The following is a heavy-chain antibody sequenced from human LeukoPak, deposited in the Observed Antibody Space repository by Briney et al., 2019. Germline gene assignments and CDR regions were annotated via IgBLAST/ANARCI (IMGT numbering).Heavy chain of an antibody. V-gene: IGHV4-59*01. CDR3: ARGYDSSGYCLPYFDY. D-gene: IGHD3-22*01. CDR2: IYYSGST. CDR1: GGSISSYY. Sequence: SETLSLTCTVSGGSISSYYWSWIRQPPGKGLEWIGYIYYSGSTNYNPSLKSRVTISVDTSKNQFSLKLSSVTAADTAVYYCARGYDSSGYCLPYFDYWGQGTLVTVSS. J-gene: IGHJ4*02.